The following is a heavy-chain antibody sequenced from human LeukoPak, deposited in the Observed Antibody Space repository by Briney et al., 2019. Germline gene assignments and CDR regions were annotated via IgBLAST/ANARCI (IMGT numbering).Heavy chain of an antibody. CDR1: GGSISSGGYY. V-gene: IGHV4-31*03. D-gene: IGHD3-22*01. Sequence: SETLSLTCTVSGGSISSGGYYWSWIRQHPGKGLEWIGYIYYSGSTYYNPSLKSRVTISVDTSKNQFSLKLSSVTAADTAVYYCARNYYDSSGFGYWGQGTLVTVSP. CDR2: IYYSGST. CDR3: ARNYYDSSGFGY. J-gene: IGHJ4*02.